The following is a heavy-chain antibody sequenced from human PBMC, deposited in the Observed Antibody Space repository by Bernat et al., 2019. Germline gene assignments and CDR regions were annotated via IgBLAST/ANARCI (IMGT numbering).Heavy chain of an antibody. V-gene: IGHV4-31*03. CDR2: IYYSGST. CDR1: GGSISSGRYY. Sequence: QVQLQESGPGLVKPSQTLSLTCTVSGGSISSGRYYWSWIRQHPGKGLEWIGYIYYSGSTHYNPSLKSRVTISVDTSKNQFSLKLSSVTAADTAVYYCARSVYGDYFFDYWGQGTLVTVSS. J-gene: IGHJ4*02. D-gene: IGHD4-17*01. CDR3: ARSVYGDYFFDY.